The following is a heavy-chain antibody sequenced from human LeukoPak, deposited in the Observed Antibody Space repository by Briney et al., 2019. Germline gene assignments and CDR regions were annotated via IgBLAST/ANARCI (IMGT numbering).Heavy chain of an antibody. V-gene: IGHV3-30*03. CDR2: ISYDGSNK. CDR3: ARDPRAYCSSTSCFEYFQH. D-gene: IGHD2-2*01. J-gene: IGHJ1*01. CDR1: GFTFSDYY. Sequence: GGSLRLSCAASGFTFSDYYMSWIRQAPGKGLEWVAVISYDGSNKYYADSVKGRFTISRDNSKNTLYLQMNSLRAEDTAVYYCARDPRAYCSSTSCFEYFQHWGQGTLVTVSS.